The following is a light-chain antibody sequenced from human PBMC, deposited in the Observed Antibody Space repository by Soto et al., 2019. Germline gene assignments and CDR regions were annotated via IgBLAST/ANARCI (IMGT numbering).Light chain of an antibody. CDR3: QQYNFYPYT. Sequence: DIQMTQSPSTLSASIGDTVTITCRASQSVGSWLAWYQQKPGTAPKVLIFKASIIETGVPSRFSGYGSGTEFSLIISSLQPDDLATYFCQQYNFYPYTFGQGTKLEIK. CDR1: QSVGSW. V-gene: IGKV1-5*03. J-gene: IGKJ2*01. CDR2: KAS.